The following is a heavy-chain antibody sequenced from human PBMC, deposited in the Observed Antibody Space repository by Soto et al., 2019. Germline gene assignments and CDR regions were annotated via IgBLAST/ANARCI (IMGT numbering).Heavy chain of an antibody. CDR1: ADSSTISNSY. V-gene: IGHV4-39*01. Sequence: SETLSLTCTVSADSSTISNSYWGWLRQPPGKGLQWIGSSSYNGGTFYNPSLKGRVAISVDTSKKQSSLQVTSVTAADTAMYFCARHRIEVVWRGFDYWGQGSPVTVSS. J-gene: IGHJ4*02. CDR3: ARHRIEVVWRGFDY. CDR2: SSYNGGT. D-gene: IGHD1-1*01.